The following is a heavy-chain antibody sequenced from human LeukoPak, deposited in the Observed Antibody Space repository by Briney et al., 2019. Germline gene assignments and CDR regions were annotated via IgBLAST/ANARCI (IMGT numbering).Heavy chain of an antibody. V-gene: IGHV3-23*01. CDR1: GFTFSSNA. CDR2: ISGSDGSA. Sequence: PGGSLRLSCAASGFTFSSNAMSWVRRAPGKGLEWVSIISGSDGSAYYADSVKGRFTMSRDNSKNTLYLQMNSLRAEDTAVYYCAKWHGVGGTGGFDIWGQGTMVTVSS. CDR3: AKWHGVGGTGGFDI. J-gene: IGHJ3*02. D-gene: IGHD6-19*01.